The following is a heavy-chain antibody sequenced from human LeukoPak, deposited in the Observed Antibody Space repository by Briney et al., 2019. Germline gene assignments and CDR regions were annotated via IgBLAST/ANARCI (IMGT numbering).Heavy chain of an antibody. CDR2: MSRSGDTL. D-gene: IGHD1-7*01. Sequence: PGVPVTLSCGPSGFTFRDYYMSWMRQAPGKGREGISYMSRSGDTLLYPRSVKDRFTISRDKDKTLLYLQLNSLRAEDTAVYYCVRALLIPELVDAFNIWGQGTMVAVSS. J-gene: IGHJ3*02. CDR3: VRALLIPELVDAFNI. CDR1: GFTFRDYY. V-gene: IGHV3-11*04.